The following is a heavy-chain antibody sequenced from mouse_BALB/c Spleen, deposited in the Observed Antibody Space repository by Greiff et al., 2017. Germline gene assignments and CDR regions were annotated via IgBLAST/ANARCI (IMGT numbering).Heavy chain of an antibody. Sequence: EVQLQESGAELVRPGALVKLSCKASGFNIKDYYMHWVKQRPEQGLEWIGWIDPENGNTIYDPKFQGKASITADTSSNTAYLQLSSLTSEDTAVYYCARRYDGPWFAYWGQGTLVTVSA. J-gene: IGHJ3*01. CDR2: IDPENGNT. CDR1: GFNIKDYY. D-gene: IGHD2-3*01. CDR3: ARRYDGPWFAY. V-gene: IGHV14-1*02.